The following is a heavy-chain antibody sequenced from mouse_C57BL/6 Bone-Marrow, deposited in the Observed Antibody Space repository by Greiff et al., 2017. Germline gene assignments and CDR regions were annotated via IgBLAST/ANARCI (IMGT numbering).Heavy chain of an antibody. CDR3: ARQRLRKRGYAMDY. Sequence: VKLQESGAELARPGASVKLSCKASGYTFTSYGISWVKQRTGQGLEWIGEIYPRSGNTYYNEKFKGKATLTADKSSSTAYMELRSLTSEDSAVXFCARQRLRKRGYAMDYWGQGTSVTVSS. V-gene: IGHV1-81*01. D-gene: IGHD1-1*01. J-gene: IGHJ4*01. CDR2: IYPRSGNT. CDR1: GYTFTSYG.